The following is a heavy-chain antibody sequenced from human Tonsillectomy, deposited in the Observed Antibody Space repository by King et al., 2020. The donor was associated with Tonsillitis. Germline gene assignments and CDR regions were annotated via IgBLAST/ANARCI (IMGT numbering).Heavy chain of an antibody. CDR2: IHPNSGDT. Sequence: QLVQSGAEVKKPWASLKVSCKASGYTFTGYYMHWLRQAPGQGLAWMVWIHPNSGDTNYAQKFQCRVTMTRDTSIRTADMDLLSLRSDDTALYYGARGSSWSPLYYYYYMDVWGKGTTVTVAS. V-gene: IGHV1-2*02. CDR3: ARGSSWSPLYYYYYMDV. D-gene: IGHD6-13*01. J-gene: IGHJ6*03. CDR1: GYTFTGYY.